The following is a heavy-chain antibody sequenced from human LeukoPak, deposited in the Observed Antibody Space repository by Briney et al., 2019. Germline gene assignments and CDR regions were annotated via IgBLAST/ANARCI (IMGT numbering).Heavy chain of an antibody. D-gene: IGHD2-15*01. CDR2: IYYSGST. J-gene: IGHJ6*04. Sequence: SENLSLTCTVSGGSISSGDYYWSWIRQPPGKGLEWIGYIYYSGSTYYNPSLKSRVTISVDTSKNQFSLRLSSVTAADTAVYYCARGYCSGGSCYSEHYYYGMDVWGKGTTVTVSS. CDR1: GGSISSGDYY. CDR3: ARGYCSGGSCYSEHYYYGMDV. V-gene: IGHV4-30-4*01.